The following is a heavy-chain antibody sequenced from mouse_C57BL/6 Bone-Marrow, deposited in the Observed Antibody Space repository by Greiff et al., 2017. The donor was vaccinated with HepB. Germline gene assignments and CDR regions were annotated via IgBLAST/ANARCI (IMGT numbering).Heavy chain of an antibody. D-gene: IGHD2-5*01. CDR3: ASSYYSNYGFAY. CDR2: IYPGGGYT. V-gene: IGHV1-63*01. Sequence: VQRVESGAELVRPGTSVKMSCKASGYTFTNYWIGWAKQRPGHGLEWIGDIYPGGGYTNYNEKFKGKATLTADKSSSTAYMQFSSLTSEDSAIYYCASSYYSNYGFAYWGQGTLVTVSA. CDR1: GYTFTNYW. J-gene: IGHJ3*01.